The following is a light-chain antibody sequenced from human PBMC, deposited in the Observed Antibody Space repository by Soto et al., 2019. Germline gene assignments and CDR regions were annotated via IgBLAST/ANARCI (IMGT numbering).Light chain of an antibody. J-gene: IGLJ3*02. CDR3: SSYTSSSFQV. Sequence: QSALTQPASVSGSPGQSITISCTGTSSDVGSYNLVSWYQQHPGKAPKLMIYEGSKRPSGVSNRFSGSKSGNTASLTISGLQAEDEADYYCSSYTSSSFQVFGGGTKLTVL. V-gene: IGLV2-14*02. CDR1: SSDVGSYNL. CDR2: EGS.